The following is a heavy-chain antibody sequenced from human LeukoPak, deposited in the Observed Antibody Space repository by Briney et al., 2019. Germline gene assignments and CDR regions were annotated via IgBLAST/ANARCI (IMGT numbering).Heavy chain of an antibody. Sequence: GGSLRLSCAASGFTFSSYGMHWVRQAPGKGLEWVAVTSYDGSNKYYADSVKGRFTISRDNSKNTLYLQMNSLRAEDTAVYYCARDISSLVHSSAWSFDFWGQGTLVTVSS. CDR1: GFTFSSYG. V-gene: IGHV3-30*03. D-gene: IGHD6-13*01. CDR3: ARDISSLVHSSAWSFDF. CDR2: TSYDGSNK. J-gene: IGHJ4*02.